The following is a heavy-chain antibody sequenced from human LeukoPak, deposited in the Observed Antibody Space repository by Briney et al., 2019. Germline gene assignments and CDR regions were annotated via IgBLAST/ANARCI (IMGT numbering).Heavy chain of an antibody. V-gene: IGHV3-30*18. CDR2: ISYDGSNK. CDR3: AKDLYYYDSSGYHAFDI. Sequence: GGSLRLSCAASGFTFSSYGMHWVRQAPGKGLEWVAVISYDGSNKYYADSVKGRFTISRDNSKNTLYLQMNSLRAEDTAVYYCAKDLYYYDSSGYHAFDIWGQGTMVTVSS. CDR1: GFTFSSYG. J-gene: IGHJ3*02. D-gene: IGHD3-22*01.